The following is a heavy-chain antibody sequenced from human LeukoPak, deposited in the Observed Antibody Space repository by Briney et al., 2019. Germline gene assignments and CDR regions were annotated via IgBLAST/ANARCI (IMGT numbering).Heavy chain of an antibody. Sequence: SVKVSCKASGGTFSSYAISWVRQAPGQGLEWMGGIIPIFGTANYAQKFQGRVTITADKSTSTAYMELSSLRSEDTAVYYCARGGIAAAGTRLHYYYYYYMDVWGKGTTVTVSS. V-gene: IGHV1-69*06. D-gene: IGHD6-13*01. J-gene: IGHJ6*03. CDR3: ARGGIAAAGTRLHYYYYYYMDV. CDR1: GGTFSSYA. CDR2: IIPIFGTA.